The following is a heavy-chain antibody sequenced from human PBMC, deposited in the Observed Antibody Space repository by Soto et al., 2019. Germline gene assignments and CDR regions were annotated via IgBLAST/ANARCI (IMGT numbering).Heavy chain of an antibody. D-gene: IGHD4-17*01. Sequence: GGSLRLSCAASGVTFSSYSMNGVRQAPGKGLEWVSSISSSSSYIYYADSVKGRFTISRDNAKNSLYLQMNSLRAEDTAVYYCASPCYGDRSDDFYIWGQRTMVPVS. CDR1: GVTFSSYS. J-gene: IGHJ3*02. V-gene: IGHV3-21*01. CDR2: ISSSSSYI. CDR3: ASPCYGDRSDDFYI.